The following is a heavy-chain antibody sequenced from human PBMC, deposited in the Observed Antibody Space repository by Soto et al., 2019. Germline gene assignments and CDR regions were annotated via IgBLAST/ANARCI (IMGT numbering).Heavy chain of an antibody. CDR1: GGTFSSYA. D-gene: IGHD2-2*01. J-gene: IGHJ5*02. V-gene: IGHV1-69*13. CDR3: ARDVSPALKANWFDP. CDR2: IIPIFGTA. Sequence: SVKVSCKASGGTFSSYAISWVRQAPGQGLEWMGGIIPIFGTANYAQKFQGRVTITADESTSTAYMELSSLRSEDTAVYYCARDVSPALKANWFDPWGQGTLVTVSS.